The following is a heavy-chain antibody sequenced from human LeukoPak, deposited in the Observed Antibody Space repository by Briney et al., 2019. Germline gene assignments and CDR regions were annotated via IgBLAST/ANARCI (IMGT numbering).Heavy chain of an antibody. D-gene: IGHD3-9*01. V-gene: IGHV4-34*01. CDR2: IYYSGST. Sequence: SETLSLTCAVYGGSFSGYYWSWIRQPPGKGLEWIGSIYYSGSTYYNPSLKSRVTISVDTSKNQFSLKLSSVTAADTAVYYCARAYSRGPYDILTGYPGTNWFDPWGQGTLVTVSS. CDR1: GGSFSGYY. CDR3: ARAYSRGPYDILTGYPGTNWFDP. J-gene: IGHJ5*02.